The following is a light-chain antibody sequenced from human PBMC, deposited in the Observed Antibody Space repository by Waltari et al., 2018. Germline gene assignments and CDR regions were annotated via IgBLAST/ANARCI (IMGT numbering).Light chain of an antibody. CDR3: QHYVRLPAT. CDR1: QSVSRS. J-gene: IGKJ1*01. Sequence: EIVLTQSPGPRSLLPGERATLSCRASQSVSRSLAWYQQKPGQAPRLLIYGSSSRATGIPDRFIGSGSGTDFSLTINRLEPEDFAVYYCQHYVRLPATFGQGTKVDIK. CDR2: GSS. V-gene: IGKV3-20*01.